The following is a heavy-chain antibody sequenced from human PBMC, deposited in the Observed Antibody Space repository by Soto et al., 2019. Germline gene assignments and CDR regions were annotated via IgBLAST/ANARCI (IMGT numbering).Heavy chain of an antibody. D-gene: IGHD3-3*01. J-gene: IGHJ5*02. CDR2: IYYSGST. CDR1: GGSISSGDYY. Sequence: QVQLQESGPGLVKPSQTLSLTCTVSGGSISSGDYYWSWIRQHPGKGLEWIGYIYYSGSTYYNPPLKSRVTISVATSKNQFSLKLSSVTAADTAVYYCARWWSGSRQGFDPWGQGTLVTVSS. V-gene: IGHV4-31*03. CDR3: ARWWSGSRQGFDP.